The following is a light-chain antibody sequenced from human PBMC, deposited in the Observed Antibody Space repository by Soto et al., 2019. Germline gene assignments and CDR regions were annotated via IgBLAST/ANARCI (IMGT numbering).Light chain of an antibody. CDR2: GVS. Sequence: EIVMTQSPETLSVSAGERATLSCRATQSISSYLAWYQLKPGQAPRLLIYGVSTSATGIPARFSGSGSGTEFTLTISSLQSEDVAVYYCQQYSDWPSITFGQGTRLEIK. J-gene: IGKJ5*01. V-gene: IGKV3-15*01. CDR3: QQYSDWPSIT. CDR1: QSISSY.